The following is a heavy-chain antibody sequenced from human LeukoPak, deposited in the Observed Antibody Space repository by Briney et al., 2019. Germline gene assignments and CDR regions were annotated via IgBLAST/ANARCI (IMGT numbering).Heavy chain of an antibody. Sequence: GRSQRLLCAASGFTLRDYWLHGVRQAPGKGLVWVARSDHDGNGTSYADSVKDRFTLSTDNAKNTLYMQMISLRAEATAVYYCVRDVCTNRCHQEGHTWFDTWGGGALVTVSS. CDR3: VRDVCTNRCHQEGHTWFDT. CDR2: SDHDGNGT. J-gene: IGHJ5*02. V-gene: IGHV3-74*01. D-gene: IGHD2-8*01. CDR1: GFTLRDYW.